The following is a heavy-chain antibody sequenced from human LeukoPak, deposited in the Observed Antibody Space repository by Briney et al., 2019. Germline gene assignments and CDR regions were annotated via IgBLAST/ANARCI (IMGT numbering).Heavy chain of an antibody. CDR2: IKSKNDGGAT. CDR3: ATNTYFGVIVMSRRDYYYMDV. Sequence: GGSLRLSCAASGFTFSSYEMNWVRQAPGKGLEWVGRIKSKNDGGATDYAAPVRGRFTISRDDSKNTVYLQMNSLKTDDTAVYYCATNTYFGVIVMSRRDYYYMDVWGKGTTVTVSS. D-gene: IGHD3-16*02. V-gene: IGHV3-15*05. CDR1: GFTFSSYE. J-gene: IGHJ6*03.